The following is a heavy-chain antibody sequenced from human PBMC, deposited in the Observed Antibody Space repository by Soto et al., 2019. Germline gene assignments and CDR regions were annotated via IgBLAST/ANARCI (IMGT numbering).Heavy chain of an antibody. CDR2: VIPTLGTS. D-gene: IGHD6-13*01. Sequence: QVQLVQSGAGVKKPGASVKVSCTASGGTFGSYTIIWVRQAPGQGLEWMGAVIPTLGTSNYAQKFQGRVTITADESTNTAYLDLRSLRSGDTAVYFCVRCRSTISCMAFRYYGMDVWGQGTTVIVSS. CDR1: GGTFGSYT. J-gene: IGHJ6*02. CDR3: VRCRSTISCMAFRYYGMDV. V-gene: IGHV1-69*01.